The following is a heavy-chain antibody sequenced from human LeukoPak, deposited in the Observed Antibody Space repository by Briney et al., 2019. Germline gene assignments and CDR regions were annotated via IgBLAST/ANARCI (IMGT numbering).Heavy chain of an antibody. V-gene: IGHV5-51*01. CDR1: GYSFTTYW. D-gene: IGHD2-15*01. CDR3: ARLFWSAVSCYVDY. Sequence: GESLKISCKVSGYSFTTYWIGWVRQMPGKGLEWMGIIYPSDYNTAYSPSFQGQVTISADKSITTAYLQWHSLKASDTAMYYCARLFWSAVSCYVDYWGQGTLVTVAS. CDR2: IYPSDYNT. J-gene: IGHJ4*02.